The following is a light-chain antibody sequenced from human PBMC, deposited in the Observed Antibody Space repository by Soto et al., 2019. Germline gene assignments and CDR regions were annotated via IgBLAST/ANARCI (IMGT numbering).Light chain of an antibody. CDR1: QGIRND. V-gene: IGKV1-6*01. J-gene: IGKJ1*01. Sequence: IEMTQSPSSLSASVGDRVTITFGASQGIRNDFGSYQQKPGKAPTLLIYAASSLQSGVPSRFSGSGSGTDFTLTISSMQHEDFATYYCLQDYSYPWTFGQGTKVDIK. CDR3: LQDYSYPWT. CDR2: AAS.